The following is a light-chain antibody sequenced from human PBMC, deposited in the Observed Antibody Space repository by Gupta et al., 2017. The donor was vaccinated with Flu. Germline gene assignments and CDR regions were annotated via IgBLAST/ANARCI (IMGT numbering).Light chain of an antibody. V-gene: IGKV1-33*01. CDR3: QQYDSLPLT. J-gene: IGKJ4*01. CDR1: QDISNY. Sequence: QLPKSPSSLPASVGDRVPITCKASQDISNYLNWYQQKPGKAPKLLIYEASTLESGVPARFSGSGSETDFTLTISSLQAEDMATYYCQQYDSLPLTFGGGTKVEIK. CDR2: EAS.